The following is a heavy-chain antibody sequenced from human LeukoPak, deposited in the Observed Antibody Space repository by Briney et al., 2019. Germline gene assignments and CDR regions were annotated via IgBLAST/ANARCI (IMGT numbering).Heavy chain of an antibody. CDR3: AKDYYDSSGYPHFDAFDI. V-gene: IGHV3-30*18. D-gene: IGHD3-22*01. J-gene: IGHJ3*02. Sequence: GGSLRLSCAASGFTFSSYCMHWVRQAPGKGLEWVAVISYDGSNKYYADSVKGRFNISRDNSKNTLYLQMNSLRADDTAVYYCAKDYYDSSGYPHFDAFDIWGQGTMVTVSS. CDR2: ISYDGSNK. CDR1: GFTFSSYC.